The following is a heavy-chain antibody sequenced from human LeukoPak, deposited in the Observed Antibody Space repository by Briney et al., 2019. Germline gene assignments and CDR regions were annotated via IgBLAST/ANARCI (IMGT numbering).Heavy chain of an antibody. CDR1: GFTFSSYW. CDR3: ARDGGTSTPFDY. D-gene: IGHD2-15*01. V-gene: IGHV3-74*01. Sequence: PGGSLRLSCAASGFTFSSYWLHWVRQAPGKGLVWVSRITIDGSNRNYAAFVNGRFTISRDNAKNTVYLQMNSLTPDDTAVYYCARDGGTSTPFDYWGQGTLVTVSS. CDR2: ITIDGSNR. J-gene: IGHJ4*02.